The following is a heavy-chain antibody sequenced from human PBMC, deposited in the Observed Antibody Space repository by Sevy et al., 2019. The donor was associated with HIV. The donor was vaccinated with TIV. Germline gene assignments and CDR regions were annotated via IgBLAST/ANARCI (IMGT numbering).Heavy chain of an antibody. J-gene: IGHJ1*01. D-gene: IGHD6-13*01. CDR2: IKSKTDGGTT. CDR3: TTGGSSSWYIRYFQH. CDR1: GFTFSNAW. Sequence: GGSLRFSCAASGFTFSNAWMSWVRQAPGKGLEWVGRIKSKTDGGTTDYAAPVKGRFTISRDDSKNTLYLQMNSLKTEDTAVYYCTTGGSSSWYIRYFQHWGQGTLVTVSS. V-gene: IGHV3-15*01.